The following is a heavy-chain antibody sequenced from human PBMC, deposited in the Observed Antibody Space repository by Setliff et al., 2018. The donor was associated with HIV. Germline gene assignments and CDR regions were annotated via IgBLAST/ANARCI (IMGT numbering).Heavy chain of an antibody. Sequence: ASVKVSCKASGYYFSSSYMYWVRQAPGQGLEWMGVINPRDGSPTYAPKFQGRVTMTRDTSPSTVYVELSSRRSEDTAVYYCARGGSSGSYWGQGTLV. CDR1: GYYFSSSY. J-gene: IGHJ4*02. CDR3: ARGGSSGSY. V-gene: IGHV1-46*01. D-gene: IGHD3-22*01. CDR2: INPRDGSP.